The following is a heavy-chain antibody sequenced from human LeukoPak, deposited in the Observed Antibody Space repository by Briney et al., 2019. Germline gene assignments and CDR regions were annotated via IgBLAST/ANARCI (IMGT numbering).Heavy chain of an antibody. Sequence: PSETLSLTCTVSGGSISSSSYYWGWIRQPPGKGLEWIGSIYYSGSTYYNPSLKSRVTISVDTSKNQFSLKLSSVTAADTAVYYCARNTAWVNYFDYWGQGTLVTVSS. CDR1: GGSISSSSYY. CDR3: ARNTAWVNYFDY. V-gene: IGHV4-39*01. CDR2: IYYSGST. D-gene: IGHD2-21*02. J-gene: IGHJ4*02.